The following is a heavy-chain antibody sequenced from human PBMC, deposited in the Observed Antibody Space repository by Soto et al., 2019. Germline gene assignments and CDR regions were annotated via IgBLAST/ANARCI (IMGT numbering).Heavy chain of an antibody. V-gene: IGHV3-30-3*01. CDR2: MTPGGDIK. CDR3: ALDEILGAPDYFDD. J-gene: IGHJ4*02. Sequence: GGSLRLSCVGSGFTFSNYILHWVRQAPGKGLEWVAVMTPGGDIKIYRDSVEGRFSISRDNSKNTLYLDMNSLRPEDSAMYYCALDEILGAPDYFDDWGQGTQVTVSS. D-gene: IGHD1-1*01. CDR1: GFTFSNYI.